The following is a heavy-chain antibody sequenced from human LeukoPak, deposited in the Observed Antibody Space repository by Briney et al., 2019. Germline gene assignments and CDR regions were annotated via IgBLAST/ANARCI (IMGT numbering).Heavy chain of an antibody. Sequence: GGSLRLSCAASGFTFSSYWMSWVRQAPGEGLEWVAKINQDGTEKAYVDSVRGRFTISRDNSKSMLYLQMNSLRPEDTAVYYCARGEDGFWSGYVEHWGQGTLVTVSP. V-gene: IGHV3-7*01. J-gene: IGHJ1*01. D-gene: IGHD3-3*01. CDR1: GFTFSSYW. CDR2: INQDGTEK. CDR3: ARGEDGFWSGYVEH.